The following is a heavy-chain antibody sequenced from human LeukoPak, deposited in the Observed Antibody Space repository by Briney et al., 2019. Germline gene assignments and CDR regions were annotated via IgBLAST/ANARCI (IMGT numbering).Heavy chain of an antibody. Sequence: SETLSLTCTVSGGSISSSSYYWGWIRQPPGKGLEWIGSIYYSGSTYYNPSLKSRVTISVDTSKNQFSLKLSSVTAADTAVYYCARHAYYYDSSGDAQLDYWGQGTLVTVSS. CDR3: ARHAYYYDSSGDAQLDY. D-gene: IGHD3-22*01. J-gene: IGHJ4*02. CDR1: GGSISSSSYY. CDR2: IYYSGST. V-gene: IGHV4-39*01.